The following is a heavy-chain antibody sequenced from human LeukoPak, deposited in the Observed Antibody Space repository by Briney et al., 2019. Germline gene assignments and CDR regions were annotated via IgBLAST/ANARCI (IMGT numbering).Heavy chain of an antibody. Sequence: GGSLRLSCTASGFSFSTYSTNWVRQAPGKGLEWDSYIVGSSSNMYYADSVKGRFTISRDNAKNSLYLQMGSLRAEDTAVYYCATDTPETAAFDYWGQGTLVTVSS. V-gene: IGHV3-48*04. CDR3: ATDTPETAAFDY. D-gene: IGHD1-1*01. CDR1: GFSFSTYS. J-gene: IGHJ4*02. CDR2: IVGSSSNM.